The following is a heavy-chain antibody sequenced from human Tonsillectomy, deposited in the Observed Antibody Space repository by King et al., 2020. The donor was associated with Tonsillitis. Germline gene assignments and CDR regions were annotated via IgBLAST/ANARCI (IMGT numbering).Heavy chain of an antibody. D-gene: IGHD3-10*01. CDR3: ARDAVAAGGAFDI. CDR2: IIPIFDAP. CDR1: GGTFSKYA. J-gene: IGHJ3*02. Sequence: QLVQSGAEVKKPGSSVKVSCKASGGTFSKYAVNWVRQAPGQVLEWMGGIIPIFDAPNYAQKFQDRVTITADESTSTVYMDLSSPRSEDTAVYYCARDAVAAGGAFDIWGQGTLVSVSS. V-gene: IGHV1-69*12.